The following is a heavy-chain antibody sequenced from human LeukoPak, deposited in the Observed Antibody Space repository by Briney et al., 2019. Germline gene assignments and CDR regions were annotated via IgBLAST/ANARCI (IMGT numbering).Heavy chain of an antibody. J-gene: IGHJ4*02. V-gene: IGHV3-15*01. CDR1: GFTFTNAW. CDR2: IKSRTDSETT. Sequence: GGSLRLSCAASGFTFTNAWMSWVRPAPGKGLEWVGRIKSRTDSETTDYAAPVKGRFTISRDDSKDTLYLQMNSLKFEDTAVYYCTTAPAQSDYWGQGTLVTVSS. CDR3: TTAPAQSDY. D-gene: IGHD2-2*01.